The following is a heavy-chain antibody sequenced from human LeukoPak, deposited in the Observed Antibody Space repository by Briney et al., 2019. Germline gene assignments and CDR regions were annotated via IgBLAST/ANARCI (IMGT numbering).Heavy chain of an antibody. CDR3: ARPGFRNYYDSSGNPFDY. CDR2: LNHSGST. V-gene: IGHV4-34*01. D-gene: IGHD3-22*01. J-gene: IGHJ4*02. CDR1: GGSFSGYY. Sequence: KSSETLSLTCAVYGGSFSGYYWSWIRQPPGKGLEWIGELNHSGSTNYNPSLKSRVTISVDTSKNQFSLKLSSVTAADTAVYYCARPGFRNYYDSSGNPFDYWGQGTLVTVSS.